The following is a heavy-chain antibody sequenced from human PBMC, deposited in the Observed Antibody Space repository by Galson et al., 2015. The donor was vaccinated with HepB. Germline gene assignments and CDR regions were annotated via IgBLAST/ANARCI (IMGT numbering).Heavy chain of an antibody. CDR1: GYTFTYYA. V-gene: IGHV1-3*01. D-gene: IGHD3-22*01. J-gene: IGHJ4*02. Sequence: SVKVSCKASGYTFTYYAIHWVRQAPGQRLESMGWINAGNGNTKFSQKFQGRVTITTDTSASTAYMELSSLRSEDTSVYYCARGGYSSGYYFHFDYWGQGTPVTVAS. CDR2: INAGNGNT. CDR3: ARGGYSSGYYFHFDY.